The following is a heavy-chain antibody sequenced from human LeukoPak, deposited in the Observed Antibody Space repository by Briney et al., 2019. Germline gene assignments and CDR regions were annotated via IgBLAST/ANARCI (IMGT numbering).Heavy chain of an antibody. V-gene: IGHV3-74*01. D-gene: IGHD6-13*01. J-gene: IGHJ1*01. CDR2: IKSDGTTT. CDR3: VRGPYSASWYGSEYFQH. CDR1: GFTFSSFW. Sequence: GGSLRLSCAASGFTFSSFWMHWVRHAPGKGLVWVSRIKSDGTTTTDADFVKGRFSISRDNAKNTLHLQMNSLRAEDTAVYYCVRGPYSASWYGSEYFQHWGQGTLVTVSS.